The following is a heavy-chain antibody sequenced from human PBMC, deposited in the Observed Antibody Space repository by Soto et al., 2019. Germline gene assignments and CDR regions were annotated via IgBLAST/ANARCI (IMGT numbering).Heavy chain of an antibody. CDR3: AKSIEGGPMDV. Sequence: GESLKISCKGSGYSFPSYWIGWVRQMPGKGREWMGIVYPGDSDTRYSPSFQGQVTISADKSISTAYLQWTRLKASDTAMYYCAKSIEGGPMDVWGQGTTVTVSS. CDR1: GYSFPSYW. J-gene: IGHJ6*02. CDR2: VYPGDSDT. D-gene: IGHD1-26*01. V-gene: IGHV5-51*01.